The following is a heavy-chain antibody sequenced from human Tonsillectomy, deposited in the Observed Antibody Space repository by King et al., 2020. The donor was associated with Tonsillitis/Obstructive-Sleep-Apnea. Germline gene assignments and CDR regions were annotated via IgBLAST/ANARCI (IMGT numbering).Heavy chain of an antibody. CDR3: ARVRASRPTVYYMDV. V-gene: IGHV4-31*01. CDR1: RGSISSGGYY. J-gene: IGHJ6*03. D-gene: IGHD6-6*01. CDR2: VYYNGNT. Sequence: VQLQESGPGLAKPSQTLSLTCTVSRGSISSGGYYWSWVRQPPGKGLEWIGYVYYNGNTHFNPSLKSPVTISIDTSKNQFSLKMSSVTAADTAVYYCARVRASRPTVYYMDVWGRGTTVTVSS.